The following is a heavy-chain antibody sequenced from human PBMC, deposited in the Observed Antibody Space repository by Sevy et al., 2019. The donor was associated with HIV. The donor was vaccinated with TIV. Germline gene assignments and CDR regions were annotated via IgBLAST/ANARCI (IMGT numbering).Heavy chain of an antibody. D-gene: IGHD1-26*01. J-gene: IGHJ4*02. CDR2: IKSKTDCATR. Sequence: GGSLRLSCVASGFTFSKAGMSWVRQAPGKGLEWVGRIKSKTDCATRDFAAPVKGRIIISRDDSKNTLYLQISNLKIEDTGVYFCAAGVGASDFDYWGQGTLVTVSS. V-gene: IGHV3-15*01. CDR1: GFTFSKAG. CDR3: AAGVGASDFDY.